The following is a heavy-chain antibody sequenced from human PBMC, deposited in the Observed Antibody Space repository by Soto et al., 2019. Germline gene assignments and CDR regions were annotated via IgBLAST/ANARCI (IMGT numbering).Heavy chain of an antibody. CDR1: GGSISSYY. D-gene: IGHD5-12*01. CDR2: INHSGST. Sequence: SETLSLTCTVSGGSISSYYWSWIRQPPGKGLEWIGEINHSGSTNYNPSLKSRVTISVDTSKNQFSLKLSSVTAADTAVYYCARIRRGYRIYGMDVWGQGTTVTVSS. CDR3: ARIRRGYRIYGMDV. V-gene: IGHV4-34*01. J-gene: IGHJ6*02.